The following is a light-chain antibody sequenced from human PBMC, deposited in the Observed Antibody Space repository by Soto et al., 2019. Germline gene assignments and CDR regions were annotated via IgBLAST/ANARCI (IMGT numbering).Light chain of an antibody. CDR3: QRYNNWPRT. J-gene: IGKJ1*01. Sequence: EIGMTQSPATLSVSPGERATLSCRASETVSSNLAWYQQKLGQAPRLLIYGASTRATGIPARFSGSGSGTQFTLTISSLQSEDFAVYYCQRYNNWPRTFGQGTKVDIK. CDR2: GAS. CDR1: ETVSSN. V-gene: IGKV3-15*01.